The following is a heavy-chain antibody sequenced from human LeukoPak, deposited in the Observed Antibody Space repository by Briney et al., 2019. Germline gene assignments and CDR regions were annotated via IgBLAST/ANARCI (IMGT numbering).Heavy chain of an antibody. V-gene: IGHV1-2*02. CDR3: AREETIFGVAPPNWFDP. CDR1: GYTFTGYY. CDR2: INPNSGGT. D-gene: IGHD3-3*01. J-gene: IGHJ5*02. Sequence: ASVKVSCMASGYTFTGYYMHWVRQAPGQGLEWMGWINPNSGGTNYAQKFQGRVTMTRDTSISTAYMELSRLRSEDTAVYYCAREETIFGVAPPNWFDPWGQGTLVTVSS.